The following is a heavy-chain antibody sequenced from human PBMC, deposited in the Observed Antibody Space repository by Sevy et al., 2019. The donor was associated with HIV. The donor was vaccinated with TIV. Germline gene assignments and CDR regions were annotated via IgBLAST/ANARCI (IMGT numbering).Heavy chain of an antibody. CDR3: ARDGRGISAFDI. J-gene: IGHJ3*02. CDR1: EFTFSSHA. D-gene: IGHD3-3*02. CDR2: ISGNGENT. V-gene: IGHV3-23*01. Sequence: GGSLRLSCAAYEFTFSSHAVSWVRQAPGKGLEWVSAISGNGENTHYADSVRGRFTISRDNFKNTLYLQMNSLRAEDTAPYYCARDGRGISAFDIWGQGTMVTVSS.